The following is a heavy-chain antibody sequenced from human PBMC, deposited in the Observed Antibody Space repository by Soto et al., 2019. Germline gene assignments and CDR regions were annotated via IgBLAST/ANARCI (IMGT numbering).Heavy chain of an antibody. J-gene: IGHJ6*02. D-gene: IGHD5-18*01. CDR2: LSPVFGSP. CDR1: GGTFSKDA. Sequence: QVQLVQSGAEVKKPGSSVTVSCKTSGGTFSKDAINWVRQAPGQGLEWMGLLSPVFGSPSYAQKFQGRIRIPADESPRTAFMDLSSLRSQDTAVYYCTRVLGYTFEPGKTRYYAMDVWGQGTTVSVSS. V-gene: IGHV1-69*01. CDR3: TRVLGYTFEPGKTRYYAMDV.